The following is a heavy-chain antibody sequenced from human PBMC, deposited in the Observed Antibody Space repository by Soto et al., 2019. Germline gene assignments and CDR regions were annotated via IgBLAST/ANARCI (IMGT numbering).Heavy chain of an antibody. J-gene: IGHJ4*02. Sequence: QVQLVQSGAEVKRPGSSVKVSCKASGGTFSSYAISWVRQAPGQGLEWMGGIIPIFGTANYAQKFQGRVTITADKSTSTAYMELSSLRSEDTAVYYCASQGRGGFPAASDYWGQGTLVTVSS. CDR3: ASQGRGGFPAASDY. CDR1: GGTFSSYA. D-gene: IGHD6-13*01. V-gene: IGHV1-69*06. CDR2: IIPIFGTA.